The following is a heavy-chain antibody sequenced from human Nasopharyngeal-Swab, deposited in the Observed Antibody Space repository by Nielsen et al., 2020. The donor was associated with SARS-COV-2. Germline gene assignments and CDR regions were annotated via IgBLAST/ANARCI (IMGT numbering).Heavy chain of an antibody. CDR2: IYYSGST. J-gene: IGHJ6*03. V-gene: IGHV4-30-4*01. CDR1: GGSISSGDYY. CDR3: AREGPPLFYSSSSWYYYYYMDV. D-gene: IGHD6-6*01. Sequence: SETLSLTCTVSGGSISSGDYYWSWIRQPPGKGLEWIGYIYYSGSTYYNPSLKSRVTISVDTSKNQFSLKLSSVTAADTAVYYCAREGPPLFYSSSSWYYYYYMDVWGKGTTVTVSS.